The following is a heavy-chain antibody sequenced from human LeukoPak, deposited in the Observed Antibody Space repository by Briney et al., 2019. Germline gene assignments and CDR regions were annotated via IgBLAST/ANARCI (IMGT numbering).Heavy chain of an antibody. J-gene: IGHJ4*02. D-gene: IGHD6-13*01. V-gene: IGHV1-2*06. CDR1: GYTFTGYY. CDR3: ARPLSRAAAAEFDY. CDR2: INPNSGGT. Sequence: ASVKVSYKASGYTFTGYYMHWERQAPGQGLEWMGRINPNSGGTNYAQKFQGRVTMTRDTSISTAYMELSRLRSDDTAVYYCARPLSRAAAAEFDYWGQGTLVTVSS.